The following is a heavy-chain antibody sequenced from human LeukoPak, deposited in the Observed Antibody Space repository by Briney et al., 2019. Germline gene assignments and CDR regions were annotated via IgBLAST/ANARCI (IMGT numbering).Heavy chain of an antibody. V-gene: IGHV3-21*04. Sequence: GGSLRLSCAASGFTFSSYSMNWVRQAPGKGLEWVSSISNSSSYIYYADSVKGRFTISRDNAKNSLYLQMNSLRAEDTALYYCAKGHYGSGSYHIDYWGQGTLVTVSS. CDR3: AKGHYGSGSYHIDY. CDR2: ISNSSSYI. J-gene: IGHJ4*02. CDR1: GFTFSSYS. D-gene: IGHD3-10*01.